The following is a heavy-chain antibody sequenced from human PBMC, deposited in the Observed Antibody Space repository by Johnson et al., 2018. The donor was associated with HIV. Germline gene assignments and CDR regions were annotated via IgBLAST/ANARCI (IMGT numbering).Heavy chain of an antibody. CDR2: ILFDGSNK. CDR1: GFSFSDYG. J-gene: IGHJ3*02. Sequence: VQVVESGGGGVQPGRSLRLSCAASGFSFSDYGMHWVRQAPGKGLEWVAVILFDGSNKYYAASVKGRFTISRDNSKNTLYLQMGSLRAEDMAVYYCFTSGYDPWEAFDIWGQGTMVTVSS. D-gene: IGHD5-12*01. V-gene: IGHV3-30*03. CDR3: FTSGYDPWEAFDI.